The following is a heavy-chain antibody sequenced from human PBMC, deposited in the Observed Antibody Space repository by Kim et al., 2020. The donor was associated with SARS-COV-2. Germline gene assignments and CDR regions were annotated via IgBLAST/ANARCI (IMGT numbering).Heavy chain of an antibody. Sequence: ETLSLTCTVYGGSFSGYYWSWIRQPPGKGLEWIGEINHSGNTNYNPSLKSRVTISVDTSRNHFSLKLSSVTAADTAVYYCARGSTYYYYGMDVWGQGTTV. J-gene: IGHJ6*02. CDR2: INHSGNT. V-gene: IGHV4-34*01. CDR3: ARGSTYYYYGMDV. CDR1: GGSFSGYY.